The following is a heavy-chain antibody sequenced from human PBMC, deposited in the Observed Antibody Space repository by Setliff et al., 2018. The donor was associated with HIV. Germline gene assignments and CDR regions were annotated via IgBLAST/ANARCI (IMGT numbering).Heavy chain of an antibody. CDR3: ARARNYDWGMDV. Sequence: GESLKLSCKASGYSFTGYWVGWVRQMPGKGLEWMGIIYPADSDTRYWPSFEGQVTISADKSISTAYLQWSSLKASDTAMYYCARARNYDWGMDVWGKGTTVTVSS. CDR2: IYPADSDT. CDR1: GYSFTGYW. D-gene: IGHD3-16*01. V-gene: IGHV5-51*01. J-gene: IGHJ6*04.